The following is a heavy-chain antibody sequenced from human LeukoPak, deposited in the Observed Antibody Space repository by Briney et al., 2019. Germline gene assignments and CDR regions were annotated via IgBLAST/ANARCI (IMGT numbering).Heavy chain of an antibody. CDR2: ISSNGGST. CDR3: ARRYCSGGSCYFDY. Sequence: GGSLRLSCAASGFTFSSYAMHWVRQAPGKGLEYVSAISSNGGSTYYANSVKGRFTISRDNSRNTLYLQMNSLRAEDTAVYYCARRYCSGGSCYFDYWGQGTLVTVSS. J-gene: IGHJ4*02. CDR1: GFTFSSYA. D-gene: IGHD2-15*01. V-gene: IGHV3-64*01.